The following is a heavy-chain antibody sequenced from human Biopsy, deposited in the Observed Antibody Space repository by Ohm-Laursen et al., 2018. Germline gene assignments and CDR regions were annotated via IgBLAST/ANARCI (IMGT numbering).Heavy chain of an antibody. CDR3: ARLTRSTPTTGV. J-gene: IGHJ4*02. Sequence: ASVKVSCKASGHTLTGHYMHWVRQAPGQGPEWMGWLNTNSGDTEYAENFQGRVTMTRDTSISTAYMELSRLRSDDTAVYYCARLTRSTPTTGVWGQGTLVTVSS. CDR2: LNTNSGDT. V-gene: IGHV1-2*02. D-gene: IGHD2-8*01. CDR1: GHTLTGHY.